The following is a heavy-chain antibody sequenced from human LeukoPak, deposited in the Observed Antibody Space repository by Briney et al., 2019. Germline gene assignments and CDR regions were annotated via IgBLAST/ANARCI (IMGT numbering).Heavy chain of an antibody. Sequence: GGSLRLSCAASGFSFSSYEMNWVRQAPGKGLEWVSYISSSGSSIYYADSVKGRFTISRDNAKNSLYLQMNNLRAEDTAVCYCAREGGLSLSDAFDIWGQGTLVTVSS. V-gene: IGHV3-48*03. J-gene: IGHJ3*02. D-gene: IGHD3-16*02. CDR2: ISSSGSSI. CDR1: GFSFSSYE. CDR3: AREGGLSLSDAFDI.